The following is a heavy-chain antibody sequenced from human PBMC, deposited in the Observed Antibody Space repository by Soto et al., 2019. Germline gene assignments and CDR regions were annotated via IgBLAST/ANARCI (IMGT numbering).Heavy chain of an antibody. CDR2: IYYSGST. CDR1: GGSISSYY. D-gene: IGHD3-10*01. J-gene: IGHJ3*02. V-gene: IGHV4-59*01. Sequence: QVRLQESGPGLVKPSETLSLTCTVSGGSISSYYWSWIRQPPGKGLEWIGYIYYSGSTNYNPSLKSRVTISVDTSKNQFSLKLSSVTAADTAVYYCAGTWMVRGVYDAFDIWGQGTMVTVSS. CDR3: AGTWMVRGVYDAFDI.